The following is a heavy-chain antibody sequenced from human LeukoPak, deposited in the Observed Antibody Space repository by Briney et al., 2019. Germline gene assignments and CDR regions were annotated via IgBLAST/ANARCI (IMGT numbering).Heavy chain of an antibody. J-gene: IGHJ4*02. CDR1: GYSFTSYW. Sequence: GESLKIPCKGSGYSFTSYWIGWVRQMPGKGLEWMGIIYPGDSDTRYSPSFQGQVTISADKSISTAYLQWSSLKASDTAMYYCARNWGYYYDSSGYLHFDYWGQGTLVTVSS. V-gene: IGHV5-51*01. CDR3: ARNWGYYYDSSGYLHFDY. CDR2: IYPGDSDT. D-gene: IGHD3-22*01.